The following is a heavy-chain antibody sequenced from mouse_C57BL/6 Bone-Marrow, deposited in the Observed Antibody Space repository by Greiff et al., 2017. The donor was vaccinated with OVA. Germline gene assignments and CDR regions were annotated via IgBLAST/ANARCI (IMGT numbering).Heavy chain of an antibody. Sequence: VQLQQSGAELVRPGASVTLSCKASGYTFTDYEMHWVKQTPVHGLEWIGAIDPETGGTAYNQKFKGKGILTADKSSSTAYMELRSLTSEDSAVYYCTNYYYGSSFPYWGQGTTLTVSS. J-gene: IGHJ2*01. CDR3: TNYYYGSSFPY. CDR1: GYTFTDYE. D-gene: IGHD1-1*01. V-gene: IGHV1-15*01. CDR2: IDPETGGT.